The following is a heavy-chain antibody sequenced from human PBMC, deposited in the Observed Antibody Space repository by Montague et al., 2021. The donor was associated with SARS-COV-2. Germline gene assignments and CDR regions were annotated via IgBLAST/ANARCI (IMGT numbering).Heavy chain of an antibody. CDR1: GFTFSSYA. V-gene: IGHV3-30*04. J-gene: IGHJ6*03. D-gene: IGHD3-9*01. Sequence: SLRLSCAASGFTFSSYAMHWVRQAPGKGLEWVAVISYDGSNKYYADSVKGRFTISRDNSKNTLYLQMNSLRAEDTAVYYCARDPFYYDILTGYYQRDYYYYYYMDVWGKGTTGTVSS. CDR3: ARDPFYYDILTGYYQRDYYYYYYMDV. CDR2: ISYDGSNK.